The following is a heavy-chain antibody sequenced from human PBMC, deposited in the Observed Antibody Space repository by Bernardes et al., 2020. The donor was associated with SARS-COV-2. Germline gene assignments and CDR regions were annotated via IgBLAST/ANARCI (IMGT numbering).Heavy chain of an antibody. V-gene: IGHV3-53*01. CDR1: GFTVSSKY. CDR2: IQSGGYT. Sequence: GGSLRLWCAVSGFTVSSKYMNWVRQAPGKGLEWVSVIQSGGYTNYADSVKGRFTVSRDTSENTVSLQMNSLRAEDTAVYYCARGLRWAFDYWGQGTLVSVSS. J-gene: IGHJ4*02. CDR3: ARGLRWAFDY. D-gene: IGHD4-17*01.